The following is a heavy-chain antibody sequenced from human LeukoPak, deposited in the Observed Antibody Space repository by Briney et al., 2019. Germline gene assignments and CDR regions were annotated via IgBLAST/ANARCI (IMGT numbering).Heavy chain of an antibody. D-gene: IGHD3-22*01. V-gene: IGHV3-30-3*01. J-gene: IGHJ4*02. CDR1: GVTFSSYA. Sequence: GGSLRLSCAAPGVTFSSYAMHWVRQAPGKGLEWVAVISYDGSNKYYADSVKGRFTISRDNSKTPLYLQMTSLRAKDTAVYYCARDPVPLWSYDSGGSLASGGQGTLVPV. CDR3: ARDPVPLWSYDSGGSLAS. CDR2: ISYDGSNK.